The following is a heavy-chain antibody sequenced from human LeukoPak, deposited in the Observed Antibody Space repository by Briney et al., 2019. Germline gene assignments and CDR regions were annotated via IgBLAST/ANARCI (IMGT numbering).Heavy chain of an antibody. CDR3: AKTIENTVVVPATIDS. Sequence: ASVKVSCKASGYTFTDFYIHWVRQAPGQGLEWMGWLNPNSGGAKYAQKFQDRLTMTRDTSISTAYMELGRLTSDDTAVYYCAKTIENTVVVPATIDSWGQGTLVTVSS. D-gene: IGHD2-2*02. CDR2: LNPNSGGA. CDR1: GYTFTDFY. J-gene: IGHJ4*02. V-gene: IGHV1-2*02.